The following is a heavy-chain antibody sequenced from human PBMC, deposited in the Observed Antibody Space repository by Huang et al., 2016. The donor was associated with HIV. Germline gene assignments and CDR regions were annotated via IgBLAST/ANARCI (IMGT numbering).Heavy chain of an antibody. J-gene: IGHJ4*02. D-gene: IGHD4-17*01. Sequence: QVHLVQSGAEVKKPGASVKVYCKASGYTFTNYDINWVRQAPGRGLEGMGWMNPNTGNTGFAQSVQGRVTMTRKTSITTAYMELTSLTSEDTAVYYCARSAYGDLDYWGLGTLVIVSS. CDR2: MNPNTGNT. CDR3: ARSAYGDLDY. CDR1: GYTFTNYD. V-gene: IGHV1-8*02.